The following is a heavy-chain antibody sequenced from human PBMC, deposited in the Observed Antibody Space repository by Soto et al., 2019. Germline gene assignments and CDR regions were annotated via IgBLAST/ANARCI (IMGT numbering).Heavy chain of an antibody. CDR3: VSGQFLLPAATDLWLGYYYGLDV. J-gene: IGHJ6*02. CDR2: IYPGDSDT. D-gene: IGHD6-19*01. V-gene: IGHV5-51*01. Sequence: ELQLVQSGADVKKPGESLKISCKGSGYSFTADWIAGVRQLPGKGLEWMGGIYPGDSDTSYSPSFQGQVTFPVDKSITTSYLEWSSLNASDTARYFCVSGQFLLPAATDLWLGYYYGLDVGGQWTKVTVSS. CDR1: GYSFTADW.